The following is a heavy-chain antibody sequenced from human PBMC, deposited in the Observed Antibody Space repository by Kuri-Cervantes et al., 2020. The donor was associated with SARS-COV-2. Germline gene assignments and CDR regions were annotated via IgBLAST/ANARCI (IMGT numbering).Heavy chain of an antibody. CDR3: ARDPRNLAIFGVVIKGYYYYGMDV. Sequence: GGSLRLSCAASGFTFSSYGMHWVRQAPGKGLEWVAVIWYDGSNKYYADSVKGRFTISRDNSKNTLYLQMNSLRAEDTAVYYCARDPRNLAIFGVVIKGYYYYGMDVWGQGTTVTVSS. J-gene: IGHJ6*02. CDR2: IWYDGSNK. CDR1: GFTFSSYG. D-gene: IGHD3-3*01. V-gene: IGHV3-33*01.